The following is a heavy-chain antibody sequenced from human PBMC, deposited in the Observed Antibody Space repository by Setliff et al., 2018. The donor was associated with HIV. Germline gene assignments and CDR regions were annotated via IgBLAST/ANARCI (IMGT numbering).Heavy chain of an antibody. CDR2: IYISGST. D-gene: IGHD6-13*01. J-gene: IGHJ1*01. CDR1: GGSISGHY. Sequence: PSETLSLTCTVSGGSISGHYWNWIRQPAGGGLEWIGRIYISGSTNYNPSLKSRVTMSIDTAKNQFSLKLHSLIAADTAMYYCARGRWDMAAAGTPEYFQYWGQGTLVTVSS. CDR3: ARGRWDMAAAGTPEYFQY. V-gene: IGHV4-4*07.